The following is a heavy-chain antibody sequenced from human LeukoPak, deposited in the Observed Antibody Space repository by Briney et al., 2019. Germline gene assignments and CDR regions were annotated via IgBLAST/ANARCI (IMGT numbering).Heavy chain of an antibody. V-gene: IGHV1-2*02. CDR1: GYTFTGYY. J-gene: IGHJ4*02. Sequence: ASVKVSCKASGYTFTGYYMHWVRQAPGQGLEWMGWINPNSGGTNYAQKFQGRVTMTRDTSISTAYMELSRLRSDDTAVYYCARPRIAAAGFFDYWGQGTLVTDSS. CDR3: ARPRIAAAGFFDY. CDR2: INPNSGGT. D-gene: IGHD6-13*01.